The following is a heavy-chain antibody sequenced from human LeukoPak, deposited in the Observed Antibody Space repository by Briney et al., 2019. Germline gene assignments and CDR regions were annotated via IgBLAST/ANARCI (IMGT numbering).Heavy chain of an antibody. J-gene: IGHJ4*02. Sequence: ASAKVSCKASGYTFTSYDINWVRQATGQGLEWMGWMNPNSGNTGYAQKFQGRVTMTRNTSISTAYMELSSLRSEDTAVYYCARGGMYGDYVDYWGQGTLVTVSS. V-gene: IGHV1-8*01. CDR3: ARGGMYGDYVDY. CDR1: GYTFTSYD. D-gene: IGHD4-17*01. CDR2: MNPNSGNT.